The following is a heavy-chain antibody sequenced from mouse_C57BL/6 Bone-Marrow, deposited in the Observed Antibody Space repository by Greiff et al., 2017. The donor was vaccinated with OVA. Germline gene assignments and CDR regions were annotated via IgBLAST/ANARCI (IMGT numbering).Heavy chain of an antibody. J-gene: IGHJ1*03. D-gene: IGHD1-1*01. Sequence: EVQVVESGGGLVQPGESLKLSCESNEYEFPSHDMSWVRKTPEKRLELVAAIYSDGGSTYYPDTMERRFIISRDNTKKTLYLQMSRLRSEDTALYYCARRGYGSSSYWYFDVWGTGTTVTVSS. CDR2: IYSDGGST. CDR1: EYEFPSHD. CDR3: ARRGYGSSSYWYFDV. V-gene: IGHV5-2*01.